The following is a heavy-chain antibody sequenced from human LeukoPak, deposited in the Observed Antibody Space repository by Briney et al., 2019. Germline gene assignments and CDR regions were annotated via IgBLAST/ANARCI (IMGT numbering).Heavy chain of an antibody. V-gene: IGHV3-21*01. Sequence: GGSLRLSCAASGFTFSNYSMNWVRQAPGKGLEWVSSISSSSSYIYYADSMKGRFTISRDNAKNSLYLQMNSLRAEDTAVYYCAREGDVTMVRNYFDYWGQGTLVTVSS. J-gene: IGHJ4*02. CDR1: GFTFSNYS. D-gene: IGHD3-10*01. CDR2: ISSSSSYI. CDR3: AREGDVTMVRNYFDY.